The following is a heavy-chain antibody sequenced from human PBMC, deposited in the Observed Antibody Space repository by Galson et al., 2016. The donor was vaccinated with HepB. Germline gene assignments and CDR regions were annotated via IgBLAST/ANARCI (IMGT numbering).Heavy chain of an antibody. CDR1: GYTFTDCY. CDR2: INPKSGGT. CDR3: ARVSGVYYGMDV. V-gene: IGHV1-2*02. D-gene: IGHD7-27*01. J-gene: IGHJ6*02. Sequence: SVKVSCKASGYTFTDCYIHWVRQAPGQGLEWMGWINPKSGGTNYEQRFQGRVTVGRDTSISTAYMELTRLTSDDTAVYYCARVSGVYYGMDVWGHGTTVTVSS.